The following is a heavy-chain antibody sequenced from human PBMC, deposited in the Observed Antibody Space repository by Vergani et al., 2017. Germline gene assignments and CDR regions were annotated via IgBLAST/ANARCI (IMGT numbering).Heavy chain of an antibody. CDR1: GYTFTSYG. CDR2: ISAYNGNT. D-gene: IGHD3-22*01. Sequence: QVQLVQSGAEVKKPGSSVKVSCKASGYTFTSYGISWVRQAPGQGPEWMGWISAYNGNTNYAQKLQGRVTMTADTSTSTAYMELRSLRSDDTAVYYCAREYSDSSGYYYGDYWGQGTLVTVSS. CDR3: AREYSDSSGYYYGDY. J-gene: IGHJ4*02. V-gene: IGHV1-18*04.